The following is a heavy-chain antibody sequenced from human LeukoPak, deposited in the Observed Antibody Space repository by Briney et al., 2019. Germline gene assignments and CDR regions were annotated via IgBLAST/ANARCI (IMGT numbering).Heavy chain of an antibody. CDR1: GGSISSYY. CDR3: ARVSLGYCSGGSCLWFDP. CDR2: IYYSGST. Sequence: SETLPLTCTVSGGSISSYYWSWIRQPPGKGLEWIGYIYYSGSTNYNPSLKSRVTISVDTSKNQFSLKLSSVTAADTAVYYCARVSLGYCSGGSCLWFDPWGQGTLVTVSS. J-gene: IGHJ5*02. V-gene: IGHV4-59*08. D-gene: IGHD2-15*01.